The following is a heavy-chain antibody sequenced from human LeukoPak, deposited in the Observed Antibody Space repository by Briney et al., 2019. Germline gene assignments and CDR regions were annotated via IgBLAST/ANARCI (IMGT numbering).Heavy chain of an antibody. D-gene: IGHD3-22*01. J-gene: IGHJ6*02. V-gene: IGHV4-4*07. CDR1: GGSISSYY. Sequence: PSETLSLTCTVSGGSISSYYWSWIRQPAGKGLEGIGRIYTSGSTNYNPSLKSRVTMSVDTSKNQFSLKLSSVTAADTAVYYCARDLGSYYDSSGYYYYGMDVWGQGTTVTVSS. CDR3: ARDLGSYYDSSGYYYYGMDV. CDR2: IYTSGST.